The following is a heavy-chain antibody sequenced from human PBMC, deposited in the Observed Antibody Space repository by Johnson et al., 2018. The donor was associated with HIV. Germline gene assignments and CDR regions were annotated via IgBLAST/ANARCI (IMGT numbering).Heavy chain of an antibody. CDR2: ISYDGSNK. D-gene: IGHD1-26*01. CDR1: GFTFSSYA. CDR3: AKDMRQWELLDAFDI. J-gene: IGHJ3*02. V-gene: IGHV3-30*04. Sequence: QVQLVESGGGVVQPGRSLRLSCAASGFTFSSYAMHWVRQAPGKGLEWVTIISYDGSNKYYADSVKGRFTISRDNSKNTLYLQMNSLRAEDTAVDYCAKDMRQWELLDAFDIWGQGTMVTVSS.